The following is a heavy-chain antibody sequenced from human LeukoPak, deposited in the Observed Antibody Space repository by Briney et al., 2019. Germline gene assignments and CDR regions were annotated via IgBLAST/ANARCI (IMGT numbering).Heavy chain of an antibody. D-gene: IGHD3-22*01. J-gene: IGHJ5*02. V-gene: IGHV1-2*02. CDR3: ARGGAYASSGYFYVA. CDR1: GYSFTDKY. CDR2: INPNSGGT. Sequence: ASVKVSCKASGYSFTDKYMHWVRQATGQGLEWMGWINPNSGGTNYAQKFQGRVTMTTDTSTNTAYMELRSLRSDDTAVYYCARGGAYASSGYFYVAWGQGTLVTVSS.